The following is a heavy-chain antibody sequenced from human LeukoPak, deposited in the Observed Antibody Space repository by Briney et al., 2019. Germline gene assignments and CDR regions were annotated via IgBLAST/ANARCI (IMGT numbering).Heavy chain of an antibody. V-gene: IGHV4-34*01. CDR3: ARRGLGYCSSTSCYRFDY. J-gene: IGHJ4*02. Sequence: PSETLSLTCAVYGGSFSGYYWTWIRQPPGKGLEWIGEINHSGSTNYNPSLKSRVTISVDTSKNQFSLKLTSVTAADTAVYYCARRGLGYCSSTSCYRFDYWGQGTLVTVSS. D-gene: IGHD2-2*02. CDR2: INHSGST. CDR1: GGSFSGYY.